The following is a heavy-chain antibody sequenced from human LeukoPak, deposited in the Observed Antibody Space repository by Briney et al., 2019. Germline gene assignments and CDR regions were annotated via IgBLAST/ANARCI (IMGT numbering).Heavy chain of an antibody. CDR1: GFTFSDYY. CDR3: ARAGRYIAAAGTGGSMYYYYGMDV. J-gene: IGHJ6*02. Sequence: GGSLRLSCAASGFTFSDYYMSWIRQAPGKGLGWVSYISSSGSTIYYADSVKGRFTISRDNAKNSLYLQMNSLRAEDTAVYYCARAGRYIAAAGTGGSMYYYYGMDVWGQGTTVTVSS. D-gene: IGHD6-13*01. CDR2: ISSSGSTI. V-gene: IGHV3-11*01.